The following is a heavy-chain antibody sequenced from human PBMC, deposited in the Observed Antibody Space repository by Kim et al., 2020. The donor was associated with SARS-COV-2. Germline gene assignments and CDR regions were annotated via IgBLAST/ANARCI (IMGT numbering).Heavy chain of an antibody. J-gene: IGHJ4*02. V-gene: IGHV3-23*01. CDR2: ISGSGGST. CDR3: AKDLSYYGSGSYASG. Sequence: GGSLRLSCAASGFTFSSYAMSWVRQAPGKGLEWVSAISGSGGSTYYADSVKGRFTISRDNSKNTLYLQMNSLRAEDTAVYYCAKDLSYYGSGSYASGWGQGTLVTVSS. CDR1: GFTFSSYA. D-gene: IGHD3-10*01.